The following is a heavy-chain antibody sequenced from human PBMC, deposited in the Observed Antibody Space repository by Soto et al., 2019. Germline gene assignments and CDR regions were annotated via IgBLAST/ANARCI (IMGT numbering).Heavy chain of an antibody. CDR1: GFTFSSYS. D-gene: IGHD3-10*01. J-gene: IGHJ4*02. CDR2: ISSSSSYI. V-gene: IGHV3-21*01. Sequence: GGSLRLSCAASGFTFSSYSMNWVRQAPGKGLEWVSSISSSSSYIYYADSVKGRFTISRDNAKNSLYLQMNSLRAEDTAVYYCARDPRLWFGESRPFDYWGQGTLVTVSS. CDR3: ARDPRLWFGESRPFDY.